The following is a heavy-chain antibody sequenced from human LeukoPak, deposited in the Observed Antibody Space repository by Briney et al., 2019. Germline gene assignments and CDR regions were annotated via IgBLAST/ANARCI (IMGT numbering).Heavy chain of an antibody. CDR2: ISGSGGST. CDR3: ARRYFDWLLHGGAFDI. V-gene: IGHV3-23*01. J-gene: IGHJ3*02. CDR1: GFTFSSYS. D-gene: IGHD3-9*01. Sequence: PGGSLRLSCAASGFTFSSYSMNWVRQAPGKGLEWVSAISGSGGSTYYADSVKGRFTISRDSSKNTLYLQMNSLRAEDTAVYYCARRYFDWLLHGGAFDIWGQGTMVTVSS.